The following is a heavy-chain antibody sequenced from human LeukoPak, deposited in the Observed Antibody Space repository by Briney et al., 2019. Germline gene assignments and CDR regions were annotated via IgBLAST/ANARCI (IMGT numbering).Heavy chain of an antibody. Sequence: SETLPLTCAVYGGSFSGYYWSWIRQPPGKGLEWIGEINHSGSTNYNPSLKSRVTISVDTSKNQFSLKLSSVTAADTAVYYCARGLRYCSGGSCYFDAFDIWGQGTMVTVSS. CDR1: GGSFSGYY. CDR2: INHSGST. CDR3: ARGLRYCSGGSCYFDAFDI. J-gene: IGHJ3*02. D-gene: IGHD2-15*01. V-gene: IGHV4-34*01.